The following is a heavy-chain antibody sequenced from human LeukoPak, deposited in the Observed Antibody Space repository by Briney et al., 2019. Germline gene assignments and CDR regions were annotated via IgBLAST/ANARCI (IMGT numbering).Heavy chain of an antibody. D-gene: IGHD3-9*01. CDR2: ITGRGENI. CDR1: GFTFSSYG. J-gene: IGHJ4*02. Sequence: GGSLRLSCTASGFTFSSYGMNWVRQAPGKGLEWVSGITGRGENIYYAGSVKGRFTISRDNSKNTLYLQMNSLRAEDTAVYYCARVDYDVSTGYQNYFEFWGQGTLVTVSS. V-gene: IGHV3-23*01. CDR3: ARVDYDVSTGYQNYFEF.